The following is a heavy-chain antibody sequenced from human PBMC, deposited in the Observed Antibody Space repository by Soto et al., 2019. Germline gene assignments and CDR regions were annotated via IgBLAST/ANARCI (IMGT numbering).Heavy chain of an antibody. D-gene: IGHD6-13*01. V-gene: IGHV3-23*01. CDR1: GFTFSSYA. CDR2: ISGSGGST. Sequence: HPGGSLRLSCAATGFTFSSYAMSWVRQAPGKGLEWVSAISGSGGSTYYADSVKGRFTISRDNSKNTLYLQMNSLRAEDTAVYYCAKDTLGFSSSWLNWFDPWGQGTLVTVSS. J-gene: IGHJ5*02. CDR3: AKDTLGFSSSWLNWFDP.